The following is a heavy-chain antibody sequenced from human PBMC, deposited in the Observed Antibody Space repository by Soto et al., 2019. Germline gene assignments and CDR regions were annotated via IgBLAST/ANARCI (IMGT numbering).Heavy chain of an antibody. CDR2: INANNGGT. D-gene: IGHD2-8*02. CDR3: VRDPTQGYCFCGGSVAGEVFAI. J-gene: IGHJ3*02. V-gene: IGHV1-2*02. Sequence: GASVKVSCKASGYSFTGNSMHWVRQAPGQGLEWLGWINANNGGTNYAQKFQGRVTMTRDTSASTAYMELSRLRSDDTAVYYCVRDPTQGYCFCGGSVAGEVFAIWDQGTMVTVSS. CDR1: GYSFTGNS.